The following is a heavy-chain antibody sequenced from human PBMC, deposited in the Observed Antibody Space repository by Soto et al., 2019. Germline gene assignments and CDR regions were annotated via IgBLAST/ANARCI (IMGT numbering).Heavy chain of an antibody. Sequence: QVQLVQSGAEVKKPGASVKVSCKASGYTFSSYGISWVRQAPGQGLEWMGWVSAYNGNTNFAQKLQGRVAMTTDTATHTAYMELGSLISDDTAVYYWARDAVRGVIGTYYYYNLDVWGQGTTVTVSS. CDR3: ARDAVRGVIGTYYYYNLDV. CDR2: VSAYNGNT. CDR1: GYTFSSYG. J-gene: IGHJ6*02. D-gene: IGHD3-10*01. V-gene: IGHV1-18*01.